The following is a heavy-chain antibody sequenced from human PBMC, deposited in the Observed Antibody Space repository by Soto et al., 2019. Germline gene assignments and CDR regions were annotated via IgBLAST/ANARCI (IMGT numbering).Heavy chain of an antibody. Sequence: QVTLKESGPVLVKPTETLTLTCTVSGFSLSNARMGVSWIRQPPGTALEWLAHIFSNDEKSYSTSLKSRLTISKHTSKSQVVLTMTNMDPVDTATYYCERIRPEWFGRAFDIWGQGTMVTVSS. CDR3: ERIRPEWFGRAFDI. D-gene: IGHD3-3*01. J-gene: IGHJ3*02. CDR1: GFSLSNARMG. CDR2: IFSNDEK. V-gene: IGHV2-26*01.